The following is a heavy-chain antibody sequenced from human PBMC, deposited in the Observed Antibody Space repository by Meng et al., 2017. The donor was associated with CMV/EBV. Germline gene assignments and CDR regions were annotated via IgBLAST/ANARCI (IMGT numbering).Heavy chain of an antibody. J-gene: IGHJ5*02. Sequence: FNESCPTLVQPTQPLTLTSPFSRCSLSTSGVGVRRIRQPPAKALEWLALIYLYDDKRYSPSLKSRLTITKDTSKNQVVLTMTNMDPVDTATYYCAHQLRYFDWVNNWFDPWGQGTLVTVSS. CDR1: RCSLSTSGVG. CDR3: AHQLRYFDWVNNWFDP. D-gene: IGHD3-9*01. CDR2: IYLYDDK. V-gene: IGHV2-5*01.